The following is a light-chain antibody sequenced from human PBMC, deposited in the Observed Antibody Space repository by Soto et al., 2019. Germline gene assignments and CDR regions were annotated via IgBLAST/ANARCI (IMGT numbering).Light chain of an antibody. CDR1: QSVSSY. CDR2: GAS. CDR3: QQYNNWPWT. V-gene: IGKV3-15*01. J-gene: IGKJ1*01. Sequence: EIVMAQSPATLSVSPGERVAFSCRGSQSVSSYYLAWYQQKPGQAPRLLIFGASTRATGIPARFSDSGSGTEFTLTISSLQSEDFAVYYCQQYNNWPWTFGQGTKVDIK.